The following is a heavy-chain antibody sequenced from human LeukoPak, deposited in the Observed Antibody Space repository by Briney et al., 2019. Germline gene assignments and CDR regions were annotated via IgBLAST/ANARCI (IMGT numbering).Heavy chain of an antibody. CDR1: GDSITTPYY. Sequence: SETLSLTCTVSGDSITTPYYWGWIRQPPGKGLEWIGSIYYSGSTYYNPSLKSRVTISVDTSKNQFSLKLSSVTAADTAVYYCARHPPYYFDYWGQGTLVTVSS. V-gene: IGHV4-39*01. CDR2: IYYSGST. J-gene: IGHJ4*02. CDR3: ARHPPYYFDY.